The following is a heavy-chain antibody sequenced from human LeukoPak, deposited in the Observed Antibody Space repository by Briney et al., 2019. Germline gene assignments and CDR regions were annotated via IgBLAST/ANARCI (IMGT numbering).Heavy chain of an antibody. CDR3: ASSAPYYYYYYYMDV. J-gene: IGHJ6*03. CDR1: GFTFSSYA. D-gene: IGHD3-10*01. V-gene: IGHV3-23*01. Sequence: GGSLRLSCAASGFTFSSYAMSWVRQAPGKGLEGVSAISGSGGSTYYADSVKGRFTISRDNSKNTLYLQMNSLRAEDTAVYYCASSAPYYYYYYYMDVWGKGTTVTVSS. CDR2: ISGSGGST.